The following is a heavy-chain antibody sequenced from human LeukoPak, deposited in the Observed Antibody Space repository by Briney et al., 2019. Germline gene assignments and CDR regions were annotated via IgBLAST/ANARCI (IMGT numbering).Heavy chain of an antibody. D-gene: IGHD2-2*01. V-gene: IGHV1-46*03. Sequence: ASVKVSCKASGYTFTSYYMHWVRQAPGQGLEWMGIINPSGGSTSYAQKFQGRVTMTRDTSTSTVYMELSSLRSEDTAVYYCARALDIVVVPAATSWFDPWGQGTLVTVSS. CDR2: INPSGGST. J-gene: IGHJ5*02. CDR3: ARALDIVVVPAATSWFDP. CDR1: GYTFTSYY.